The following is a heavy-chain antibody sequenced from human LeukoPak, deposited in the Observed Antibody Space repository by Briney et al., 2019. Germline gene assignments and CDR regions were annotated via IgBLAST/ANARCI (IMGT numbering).Heavy chain of an antibody. CDR2: IYYSGST. CDR3: ARGRSYDILTGYSVSEASGMDV. V-gene: IGHV4-59*01. D-gene: IGHD3-9*01. Sequence: PSETLSLTCTVSGGSISSYYWSWIRQPPGKGLEWIGYIYYSGSTNYNPSLKSRVTISVDTSKNQFSLKLSSVTAADTAVYYCARGRSYDILTGYSVSEASGMDVWGQGTTVTVSS. J-gene: IGHJ6*02. CDR1: GGSISSYY.